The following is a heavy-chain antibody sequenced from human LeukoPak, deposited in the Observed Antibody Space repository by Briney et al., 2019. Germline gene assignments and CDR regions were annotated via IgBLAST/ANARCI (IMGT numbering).Heavy chain of an antibody. CDR1: GYTFTGYY. V-gene: IGHV1-2*02. CDR2: INPNSGGT. J-gene: IGHJ4*02. Sequence: ASVKVSCKASGYTFTGYYMHWVRQAPGQGLEWMGWINPNSGGTNYAQKFQGRVTMTRDTSISTAYMELSRLRSDDTAVYYCARDFGDMIVVAAGYWGQGTLVTVSS. D-gene: IGHD3-22*01. CDR3: ARDFGDMIVVAAGY.